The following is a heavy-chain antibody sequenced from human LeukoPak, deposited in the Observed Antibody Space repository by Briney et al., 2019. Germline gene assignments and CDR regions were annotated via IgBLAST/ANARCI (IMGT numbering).Heavy chain of an antibody. J-gene: IGHJ3*02. CDR3: ARLRSRDGYAWYAFDI. D-gene: IGHD5-24*01. CDR2: ISSSSSYI. V-gene: IGHV3-21*01. CDR1: GFTFSSYS. Sequence: PGGSLRLSCAASGFTFSSYSMNWVRQAPGKGLEWVSSISSSSSYIYYADSVKGRFTISRDNAKNSLYLQMKSLRAEDTAVYYCARLRSRDGYAWYAFDIWGQGTMVTVSS.